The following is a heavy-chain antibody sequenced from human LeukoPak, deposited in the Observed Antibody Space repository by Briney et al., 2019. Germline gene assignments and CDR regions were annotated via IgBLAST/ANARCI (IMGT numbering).Heavy chain of an antibody. V-gene: IGHV3-23*01. J-gene: IGHJ4*02. D-gene: IGHD6-13*01. Sequence: GGSPRLSCAASEFTFSSYAMSWVRQAPRKGLEWVSSISGSGGSTKYADSVKGRFTISRDNSKNTLFLQMNSLRAEDTAVYYCAKTLTDYTTSWYPVGDWGQGTLVTVSS. CDR1: EFTFSSYA. CDR3: AKTLTDYTTSWYPVGD. CDR2: ISGSGGST.